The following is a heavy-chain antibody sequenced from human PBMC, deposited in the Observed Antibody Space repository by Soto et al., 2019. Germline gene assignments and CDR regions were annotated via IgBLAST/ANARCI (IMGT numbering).Heavy chain of an antibody. CDR2: IYSSGSI. V-gene: IGHV4-59*11. Sequence: SETLSLTCTVFGGSISRHYWTWLRQPPGKELEWIAYIYSSGSINYNPSLKSRVTISIDTSKNQFSLKLSSVTAADTAVYYCARDRFLEWPYYYYYYGMDVWGQGTTVTVSS. CDR1: GGSISRHY. CDR3: ARDRFLEWPYYYYYYGMDV. J-gene: IGHJ6*02. D-gene: IGHD3-3*01.